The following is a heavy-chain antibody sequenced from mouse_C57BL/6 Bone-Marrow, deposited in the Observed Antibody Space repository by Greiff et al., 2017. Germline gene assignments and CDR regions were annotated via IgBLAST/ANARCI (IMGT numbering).Heavy chain of an antibody. CDR2: ISYDGSN. J-gene: IGHJ2*01. CDR1: GYSITSGYY. D-gene: IGHD4-1*01. V-gene: IGHV3-6*01. CDR3: ARENCYFDY. Sequence: EVKLQESGPGLVKPSQSLSLTCSVTGYSITSGYYWNWIRQFPGNKLERMGYISYDGSNNYNPSLKNRSSITRDTSKNQFFLKLNSVTTEDTATYYCARENCYFDYWGQGTTLTVSS.